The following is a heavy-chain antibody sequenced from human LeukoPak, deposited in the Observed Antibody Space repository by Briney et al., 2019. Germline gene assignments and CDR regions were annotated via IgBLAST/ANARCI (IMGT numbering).Heavy chain of an antibody. CDR1: GGSISSYY. CDR2: IYYSGST. CDR3: ARGYYDSSGYYYVVTASQRGLFDY. Sequence: PSETLSLTCTVSGGSISSYYWSWIRQPPGKGLEWIGYIYYSGSTNYNPSLKSRVTISVDTSKNQFSLKLSSVTAADTAVYYCARGYYDSSGYYYVVTASQRGLFDYWGQGTLVTVSS. V-gene: IGHV4-59*01. J-gene: IGHJ4*02. D-gene: IGHD3-22*01.